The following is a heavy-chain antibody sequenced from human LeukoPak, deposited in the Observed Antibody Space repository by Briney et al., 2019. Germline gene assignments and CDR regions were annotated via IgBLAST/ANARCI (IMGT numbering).Heavy chain of an antibody. Sequence: PSETLSLTCTVSGGSISSSSYYWGWIRQPPGKGLEWIGSIYYSGSTYYNPSLKSRVTISVDTSKNQFSLKLSSVTAADTAVYYCARLSIVVVAASHAFDIWGQGTMVTVSS. D-gene: IGHD2-15*01. J-gene: IGHJ3*02. V-gene: IGHV4-39*01. CDR2: IYYSGST. CDR1: GGSISSSSYY. CDR3: ARLSIVVVAASHAFDI.